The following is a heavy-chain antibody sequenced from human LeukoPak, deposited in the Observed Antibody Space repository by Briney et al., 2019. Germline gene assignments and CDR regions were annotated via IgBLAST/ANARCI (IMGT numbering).Heavy chain of an antibody. V-gene: IGHV4-59*01. CDR3: ARGVWFGNTPPDY. D-gene: IGHD3-10*01. CDR2: IYYSGST. CDR1: GGSISSYY. J-gene: IGHJ4*02. Sequence: SETQSLTCTVSGGSISSYYWSWIRQPPGKGLEWIGYIYYSGSTNYNPSLKSRVTISVDTSKNQFSLKLSSVTAADTAVYYCARGVWFGNTPPDYWGQGTLVTVSS.